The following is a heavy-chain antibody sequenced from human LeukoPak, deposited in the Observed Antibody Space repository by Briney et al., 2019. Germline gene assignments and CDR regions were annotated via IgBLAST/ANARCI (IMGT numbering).Heavy chain of an antibody. J-gene: IGHJ6*03. CDR1: GFTFSNYA. CDR2: ISGSGGGT. Sequence: PGGSLRLSCAASGFTFSNYAMSWVRQAPGKGLEWVSDISGSGGGTYYADSVKGRFTISRDNSKNTLYLQMNSLRAEDTAVYYCAKGFSYYMDVWGKGTTVTVSS. D-gene: IGHD3-10*01. V-gene: IGHV3-23*01. CDR3: AKGFSYYMDV.